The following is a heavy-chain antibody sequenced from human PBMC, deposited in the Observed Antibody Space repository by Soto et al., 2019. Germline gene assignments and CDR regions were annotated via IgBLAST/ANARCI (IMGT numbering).Heavy chain of an antibody. Sequence: QVQLVQSGAEVKKPGASVKVSCKASGYTFTSYSISWLRQAPGQGLEWMGWISAYNGNTKYAQKLQGRVTMATDTATSTAGLELRSLRSDETAGYCWARVPTAVDYWGQGPRVSAS. J-gene: IGHJ4*02. V-gene: IGHV1-18*01. CDR1: GYTFTSYS. CDR3: ARVPTAVDY. CDR2: ISAYNGNT.